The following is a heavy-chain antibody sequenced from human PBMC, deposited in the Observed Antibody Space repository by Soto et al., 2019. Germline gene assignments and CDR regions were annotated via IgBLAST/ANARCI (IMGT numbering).Heavy chain of an antibody. Sequence: GGSLRLSCAASGFTVSSNYMSWVRQAPGKGLEWVSVIYSGGSTYYADSVKGRFTISRDNSKNTLYLQMNSLRAEDTAVYYCAKDEYYYDSSGYSGPYGMDVWGQGTTVTVSS. D-gene: IGHD3-22*01. CDR3: AKDEYYYDSSGYSGPYGMDV. J-gene: IGHJ6*02. CDR2: IYSGGST. V-gene: IGHV3-53*01. CDR1: GFTVSSNY.